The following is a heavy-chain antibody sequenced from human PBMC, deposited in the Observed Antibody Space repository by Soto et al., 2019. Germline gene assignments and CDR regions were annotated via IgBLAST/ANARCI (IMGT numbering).Heavy chain of an antibody. J-gene: IGHJ1*01. CDR3: ARGDRFRCSGDRCFPDGLFLS. Sequence: GGSLRLSCAGSGFAFSRHTMNWFHQAPGKGLEWLSSISSSSTTTYYADSVKGRFTISRDNADNSLYLQMNSLRDADTAVYYCARGDRFRCSGDRCFPDGLFLSWGQGTLVTVSS. CDR1: GFAFSRHT. CDR2: ISSSSTTT. D-gene: IGHD2-15*01. V-gene: IGHV3-48*02.